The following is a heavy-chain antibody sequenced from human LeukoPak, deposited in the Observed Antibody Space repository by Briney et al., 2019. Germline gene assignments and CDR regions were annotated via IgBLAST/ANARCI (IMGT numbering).Heavy chain of an antibody. CDR1: GFTFSSYG. CDR3: AKDRGYSCDYDDSFDV. V-gene: IGHV3-30*02. Sequence: GGSLRLSCAASGFTFSSYGMHWVRQAPGKGLEWVAFIRYDGSKKNYADSVKGRFTVSRDSSNNTLSLQMNSLRTEDTAVYYCAKDRGYSCDYDDSFDVWGQGTEVTVSS. CDR2: IRYDGSKK. D-gene: IGHD5-18*01. J-gene: IGHJ3*01.